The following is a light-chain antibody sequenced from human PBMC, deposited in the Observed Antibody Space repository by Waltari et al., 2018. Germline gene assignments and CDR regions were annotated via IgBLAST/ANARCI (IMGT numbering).Light chain of an antibody. Sequence: ILLTQSPATLSLSPGDRATLTCRASQSVSSYLAWYQQKPGQAPRLLIYDASNRATDIPARFSGSGSGTDFTLTISSLEPEDFAVYYCQQRSNWPLTFGGGTEVEIK. CDR2: DAS. J-gene: IGKJ4*01. CDR3: QQRSNWPLT. V-gene: IGKV3-11*01. CDR1: QSVSSY.